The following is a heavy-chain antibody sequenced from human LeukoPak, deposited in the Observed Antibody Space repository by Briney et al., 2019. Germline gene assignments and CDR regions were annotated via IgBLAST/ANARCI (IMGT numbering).Heavy chain of an antibody. Sequence: KVSCKASGYTFTSYGISWVRQAPGQGLEWMGIIYPGDSDTRYSPSFQGQVTISADKSISTAYLQWSSLKASDTAMYYCAGGSSWAYDAFDIWGQGTMVTVSS. V-gene: IGHV5-51*01. D-gene: IGHD6-13*01. CDR3: AGGSSWAYDAFDI. J-gene: IGHJ3*02. CDR1: GYTFTSYG. CDR2: IYPGDSDT.